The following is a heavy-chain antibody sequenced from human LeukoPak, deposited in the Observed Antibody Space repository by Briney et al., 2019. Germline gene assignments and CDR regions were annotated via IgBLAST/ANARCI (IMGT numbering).Heavy chain of an antibody. V-gene: IGHV3-23*01. CDR1: GFTFSSYG. Sequence: GGSLRLSCAASGFTFSSYGMHWVRQAPGNGLEWVSSTAPVHYADSVKGRFTISRDDSKNTLFLQMNSLRAEDTAIYYCAKDSFSYNGIFDALDVWGQGTMVTVSS. D-gene: IGHD2-8*01. J-gene: IGHJ3*01. CDR3: AKDSFSYNGIFDALDV. CDR2: TAPV.